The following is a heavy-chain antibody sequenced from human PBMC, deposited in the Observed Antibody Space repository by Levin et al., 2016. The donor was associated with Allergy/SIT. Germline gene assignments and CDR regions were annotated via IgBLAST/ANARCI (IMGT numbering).Heavy chain of an antibody. V-gene: IGHV1-18*04. CDR2: ISAYNGNT. J-gene: IGHJ4*02. Sequence: ASVKVSCKASGYTFTSYGISWVRQAPGQGLEWMGWISAYNGNTNYAQKLQGRVTMTTDTSTSTAYMELRSLRSDDTAVYYCARFNPEGQNDYGSGSSTYYFDYWGQGTLVTVSS. CDR3: ARFNPEGQNDYGSGSSTYYFDY. CDR1: GYTFTSYG. D-gene: IGHD3-10*01.